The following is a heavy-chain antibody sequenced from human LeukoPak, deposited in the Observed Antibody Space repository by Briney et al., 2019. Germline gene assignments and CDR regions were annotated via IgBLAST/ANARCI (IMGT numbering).Heavy chain of an antibody. CDR1: GHIFTAYY. CDR3: AARGLNSGYGY. J-gene: IGHJ4*02. V-gene: IGHV1-2*02. CDR2: INTNGGT. D-gene: IGHD5-12*01. Sequence: GASVKVSCKASGHIFTAYYMHWVRQAPGQGLEWMGWINTNGGTNYAQKFRGRVTMSRDTSTVTAYMELHGLTKDDTGVYYCAARGLNSGYGYWGQGTLVTVSS.